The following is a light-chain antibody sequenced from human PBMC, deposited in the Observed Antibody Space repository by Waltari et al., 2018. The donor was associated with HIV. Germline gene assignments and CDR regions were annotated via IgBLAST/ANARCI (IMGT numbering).Light chain of an antibody. J-gene: IGKJ1*01. CDR1: QAVSSN. CDR2: AAS. CDR3: QQYVEWPLT. Sequence: VLTQSPATLSVSPGQRLPLSCRASQAVSSNVAWYQQKPGQSPRLLIFAASTRATGVPARFSGNGFGTDFTLSITNLQSEDFAVYHCQQYVEWPLTFGQGTKLEV. V-gene: IGKV3-15*01.